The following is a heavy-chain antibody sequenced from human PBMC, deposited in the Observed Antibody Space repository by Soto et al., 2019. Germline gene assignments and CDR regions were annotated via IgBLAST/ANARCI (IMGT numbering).Heavy chain of an antibody. CDR3: AKEGRGYAGYDMIYYFDF. CDR1: GFTFSSYA. Sequence: EVQLLESGGGLVQPGGSLRLSCAASGFTFSSYAMSWVRQAPGKGLEWVSAISGSGGSTYYADSVKGRFTSSRDNSKNTLYLQMNSLRAEDTAVYYCAKEGRGYAGYDMIYYFDFWGQGTLVTVPS. V-gene: IGHV3-23*01. J-gene: IGHJ4*02. CDR2: ISGSGGST. D-gene: IGHD5-12*01.